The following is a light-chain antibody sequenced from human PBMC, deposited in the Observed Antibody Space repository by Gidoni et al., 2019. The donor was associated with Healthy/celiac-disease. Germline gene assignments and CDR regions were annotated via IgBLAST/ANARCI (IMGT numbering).Light chain of an antibody. J-gene: IGKJ4*01. CDR3: QQSYSTPLT. V-gene: IGKV1-39*01. Sequence: DIQLTQSPSSLSASVGDIVTITCRASQSISSYLNLYQQKPGKAPKLLIYAASSLQSGVPSRFSGSGSGTDFTLTISSLQPEDFATYYCQQSYSTPLTFGGGTKVEIK. CDR1: QSISSY. CDR2: AAS.